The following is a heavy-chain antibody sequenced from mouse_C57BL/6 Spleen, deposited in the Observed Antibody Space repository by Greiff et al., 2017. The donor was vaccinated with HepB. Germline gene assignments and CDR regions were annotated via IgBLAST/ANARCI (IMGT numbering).Heavy chain of an antibody. CDR3: ARDRTADWYFGV. V-gene: IGHV5-16*01. J-gene: IGHJ1*03. CDR2: INYDGSST. Sequence: EVKLMESEGGLVQPGSSMKLSCTASGFTFSDYYMAWVRQVPEKGLEWVANINYDGSSTYYLDSLKSRFIISRDNAKNILYLQMSRLKSEDTATYYCARDRTADWYFGVWGTGTTVTVSS. D-gene: IGHD4-1*01. CDR1: GFTFSDYY.